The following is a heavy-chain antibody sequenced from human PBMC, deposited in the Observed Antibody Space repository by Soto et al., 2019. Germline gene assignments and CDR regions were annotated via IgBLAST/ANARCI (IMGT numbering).Heavy chain of an antibody. CDR3: ARTDRAIFYGMDV. V-gene: IGHV4-34*01. J-gene: IGHJ6*02. Sequence: QVQLQQWGAGLLKPSETLSLTCAVYGGSFSAYYWSWIRQPPGKGLEWIGEIDHSGSTNYNPSLESRVTISVDTSKNQFSLKVSSVTAADMAVYHCARTDRAIFYGMDVWGQGTTVTVSS. D-gene: IGHD3-22*01. CDR1: GGSFSAYY. CDR2: IDHSGST.